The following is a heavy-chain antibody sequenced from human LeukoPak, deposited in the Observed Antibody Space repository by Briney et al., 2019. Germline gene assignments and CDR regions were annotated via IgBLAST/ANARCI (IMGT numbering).Heavy chain of an antibody. CDR1: GGSISGSSYY. CDR2: IYYSGST. CDR3: ARARTVTTVFDY. J-gene: IGHJ4*02. D-gene: IGHD4-17*01. Sequence: SETLSLTCTVSGGSISGSSYYWGWIRQPPGKGLEWIGSIYYSGSTYYNPSLKSRVTISVDRSKNQFSLKLSSVTAADTAVYYCARARTVTTVFDYWGQGTLVTVSS. V-gene: IGHV4-39*07.